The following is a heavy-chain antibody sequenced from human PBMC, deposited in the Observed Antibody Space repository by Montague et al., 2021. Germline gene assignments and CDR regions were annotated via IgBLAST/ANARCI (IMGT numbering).Heavy chain of an antibody. CDR1: GGSTSITMYY. D-gene: IGHD2-21*02. CDR2: IYFSERT. CDR3: AIRMRFVVVTEHDAFDI. V-gene: IGHV4-39*01. Sequence: SETLSLTCTVSGGSTSITMYYWAKISHPPRTGLDCLVRIYFSERTNYNPSLKTRLNRSAVTSKNPFTLRLRSVIAADTAVYYCAIRMRFVVVTEHDAFDI. J-gene: IGHJ3*02.